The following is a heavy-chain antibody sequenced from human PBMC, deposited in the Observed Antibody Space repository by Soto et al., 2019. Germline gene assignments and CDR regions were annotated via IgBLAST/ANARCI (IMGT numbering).Heavy chain of an antibody. J-gene: IGHJ4*02. CDR1: TFVFRVYS. V-gene: IGHV3-30-3*01. CDR2: ISHDGANK. CDR3: PREKDQYEFWGRTLDS. D-gene: IGHD3-3*01. Sequence: QVQLVESGGGVVQPERSLGLSCTTSTFVFRVYSLHWVRQAPGKGLEWVALISHDGANKYYADSVKGRFTISRDNSKDTLYLQMNSLRPEDTAVYFWPREKDQYEFWGRTLDSWGQGTLVTVPA.